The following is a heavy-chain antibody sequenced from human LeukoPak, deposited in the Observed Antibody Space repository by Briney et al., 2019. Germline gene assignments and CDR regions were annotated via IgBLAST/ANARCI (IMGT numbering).Heavy chain of an antibody. V-gene: IGHV1-69*04. Sequence: ASVKVSCKASGGTFSSYAISWVRQAPGQGLAWMGRIIPILGIANYAQKFQGRVTITADKSTSTAYMELSSLRSEDTAVYYCARSATAATPDDYWGQGTLVTVSS. J-gene: IGHJ4*02. CDR1: GGTFSSYA. D-gene: IGHD2-15*01. CDR2: IIPILGIA. CDR3: ARSATAATPDDY.